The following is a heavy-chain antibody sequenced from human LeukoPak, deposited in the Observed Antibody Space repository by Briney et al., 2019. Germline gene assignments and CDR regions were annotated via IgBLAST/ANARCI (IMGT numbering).Heavy chain of an antibody. CDR3: ARGRCIWGYCSSTNWFDP. CDR1: GYTFTGYY. V-gene: IGHV1-8*02. Sequence: ASVKVSCKASGYTFTGYYMHWVRQAPGQGLEWMGWMNPNSGNTGYAQKFQGRVTMTRNTSISTAYMELSSLRSEDTAVYYCARGRCIWGYCSSTNWFDPWGQGTLVTVSS. J-gene: IGHJ5*02. D-gene: IGHD2-2*01. CDR2: MNPNSGNT.